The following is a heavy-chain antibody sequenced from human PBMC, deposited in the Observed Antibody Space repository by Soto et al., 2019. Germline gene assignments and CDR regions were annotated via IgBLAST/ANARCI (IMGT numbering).Heavy chain of an antibody. CDR1: GYTFTSYD. J-gene: IGHJ5*02. CDR2: MNPNSGNT. D-gene: IGHD2-2*01. Sequence: ASVKVSCKASGYTFTSYDINWVRQATGQGLEWMGWMNPNSGNTGYAQKFQGRVTMTRNTSISTAYMELSSLRSEDTAVYYCARVAQVVPAANWFDPWGQGTLVTVSS. V-gene: IGHV1-8*01. CDR3: ARVAQVVPAANWFDP.